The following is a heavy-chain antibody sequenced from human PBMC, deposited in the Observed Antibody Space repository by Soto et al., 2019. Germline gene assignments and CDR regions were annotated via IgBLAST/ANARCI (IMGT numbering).Heavy chain of an antibody. V-gene: IGHV4-31*03. J-gene: IGHJ4*02. CDR2: VSYTGST. CDR3: TRADS. Sequence: QVHLQESGPGLVKPSQTLSLACSVSGDSITSLGYYWTWVRQPPGKGLERIGFVSYTGSTFYNSALRRGVPIARPTSQTQFFLDVKSVTVADTAMYFCTRADSWGQGVLVTFSS. CDR1: GDSITSLGYY.